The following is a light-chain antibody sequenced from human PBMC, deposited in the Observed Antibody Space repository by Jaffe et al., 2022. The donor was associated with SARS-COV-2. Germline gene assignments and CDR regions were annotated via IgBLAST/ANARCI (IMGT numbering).Light chain of an antibody. J-gene: IGLJ1*01. CDR2: DVS. Sequence: QSALTQPASVSGSPGQSITISCTGTSSDVGSYDHVSWFQQHAGKGPNLVIFDVSSRPSGVSNRFSGSKSGNTASLTISGLQAEDEADYYCFSYANGGTRIFGTGTTVTV. V-gene: IGLV2-14*01. CDR3: FSYANGGTRI. CDR1: SSDVGSYDH.